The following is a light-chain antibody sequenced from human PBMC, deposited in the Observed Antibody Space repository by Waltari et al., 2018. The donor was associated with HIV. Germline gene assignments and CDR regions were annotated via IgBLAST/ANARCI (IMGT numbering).Light chain of an antibody. Sequence: QSALTQPPSASGSPGQSVTISCTGTSSDVGGHNYVSWYQQHPGKAPKLMIYEVSKRPSGVPDRFFGSKSGNTASLTVSGLQAEDEADYYCSSYAGSNNFVFGTGTKVTVL. CDR3: SSYAGSNNFV. V-gene: IGLV2-8*01. CDR2: EVS. J-gene: IGLJ1*01. CDR1: SSDVGGHNY.